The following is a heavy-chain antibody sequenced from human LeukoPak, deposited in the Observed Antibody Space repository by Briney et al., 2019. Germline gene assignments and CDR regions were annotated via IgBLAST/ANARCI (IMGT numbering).Heavy chain of an antibody. CDR1: GFTFSNAW. CDR3: TTLRSDQLVPSP. J-gene: IGHJ5*02. CDR2: IKSKTDGGTT. D-gene: IGHD6-6*01. V-gene: IGHV3-15*01. Sequence: GGSLRLSCAASGFTFSNAWMSWVRQAPGKGLEWVGRIKSKTDGGTTDYAAPVKGRFTISRDDSKNTLYLQMNSLKTEDTAVYYCTTLRSDQLVPSPWGQGTLVTVSS.